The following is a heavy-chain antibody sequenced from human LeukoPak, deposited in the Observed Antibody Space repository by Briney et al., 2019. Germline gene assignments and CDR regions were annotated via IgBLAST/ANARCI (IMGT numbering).Heavy chain of an antibody. V-gene: IGHV4-59*01. CDR3: ARELAAAGFDC. D-gene: IGHD6-13*01. CDR2: VTYSGTT. CDR1: GRSIGAYY. J-gene: IGHJ4*02. Sequence: SETLSLTCTVSGRSIGAYYWRWIRQPPEKGLEWIGYVTYSGTTNYNPSLKSRVAISVNTSKNQFSLKLNSVTAADTAVYYCARELAAAGFDCWGQGNLVTVSS.